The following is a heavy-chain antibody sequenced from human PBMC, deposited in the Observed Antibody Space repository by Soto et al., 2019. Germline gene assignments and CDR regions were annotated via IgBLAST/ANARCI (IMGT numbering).Heavy chain of an antibody. CDR2: IYPGDSDT. Sequence: PRESRKLSCKGSGYSFSSYWIGWVRQMPGKGLEWMGIIYPGDSDTRYSPSFQGQVTISADKSISTAYLQWSSLKASDTAMYYCASHNYCYSSGYFGAFEIWGQGTTVTVSS. V-gene: IGHV5-51*01. CDR1: GYSFSSYW. D-gene: IGHD3-22*01. J-gene: IGHJ3*02. CDR3: ASHNYCYSSGYFGAFEI.